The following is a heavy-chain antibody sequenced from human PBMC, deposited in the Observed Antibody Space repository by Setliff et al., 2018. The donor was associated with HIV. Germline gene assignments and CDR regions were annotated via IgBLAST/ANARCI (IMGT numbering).Heavy chain of an antibody. CDR1: GASISSGNYF. J-gene: IGHJ6*03. Sequence: PSETLSLTCTVSGASISSGNYFWTWIRQPAGKGLEWIGRIDTSGSTNYNPSLKSRVTISVDTSKNQFSLKLSSVTAADTAVYYCVSGYYDSSGYYGYYYMDVWGKGTTVTVSS. V-gene: IGHV4-61*02. CDR3: VSGYYDSSGYYGYYYMDV. D-gene: IGHD3-22*01. CDR2: IDTSGST.